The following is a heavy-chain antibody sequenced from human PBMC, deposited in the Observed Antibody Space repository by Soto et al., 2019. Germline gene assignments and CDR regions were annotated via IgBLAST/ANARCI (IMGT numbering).Heavy chain of an antibody. CDR1: GGSISSGDYY. Sequence: SETLSLTCTVSGGSISSGDYYWSWIRQPPGKGMEWIGYIYNSGSTYYNPSLKSRVTISVDTSKNQFSLKLSSVTAADTAVYYCARGSNYSSEPSGYGMDVWGKGTTVTVSS. CDR3: ARGSNYSSEPSGYGMDV. J-gene: IGHJ6*04. CDR2: IYNSGST. V-gene: IGHV4-30-4*01. D-gene: IGHD6-19*01.